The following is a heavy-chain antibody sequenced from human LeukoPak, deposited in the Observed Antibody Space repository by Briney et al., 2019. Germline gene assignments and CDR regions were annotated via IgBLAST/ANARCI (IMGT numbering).Heavy chain of an antibody. J-gene: IGHJ6*03. Sequence: PGGSLRLSCAASGFTFSSYAMNWVRQAPGKGLEWLSFTDSSSGSIHYADSVKGRFTISRDNVKNSLHLQMNSLGAEDTAMYYCARTGYYYYMDVWGKGTTVTVSS. CDR2: TDSSSGSI. CDR3: ARTGYYYYMDV. V-gene: IGHV3-48*01. CDR1: GFTFSSYA.